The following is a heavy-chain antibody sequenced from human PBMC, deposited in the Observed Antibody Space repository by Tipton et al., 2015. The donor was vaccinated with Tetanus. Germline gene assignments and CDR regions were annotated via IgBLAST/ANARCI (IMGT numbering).Heavy chain of an antibody. CDR3: ARTSGYLYSNH. D-gene: IGHD3-3*01. CDR2: IYYTGST. V-gene: IGHV4-31*03. CDR1: GGSITSSFY. Sequence: TLSLTCTVSGGSITSSFYWGWIRQPPGKGLEWIGYIYYTGSTYYNPSLKSRVIISADTSKNQFSLKLSSVTAADTAVYYCARTSGYLYSNHWGQGTLVTVSS. J-gene: IGHJ1*01.